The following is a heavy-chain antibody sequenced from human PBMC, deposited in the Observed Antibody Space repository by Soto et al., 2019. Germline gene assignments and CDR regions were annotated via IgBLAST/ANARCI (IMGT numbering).Heavy chain of an antibody. D-gene: IGHD2-15*01. J-gene: IGHJ3*01. CDR1: GFTFSAYH. CDR2: INPTSSHI. V-gene: IGHV3-21*01. CDR3: ARGYCGGGGCYLRRDAFDV. Sequence: EVQLVESGGGLVMPGGSLRLSCAASGFTFSAYHMNWVRQAPGKGLEWVSSINPTSSHIYYADSVRGRFTISRDDSKNSVSLQMSSLRTEDAALYSCARGYCGGGGCYLRRDAFDVWGQGTMVTVSS.